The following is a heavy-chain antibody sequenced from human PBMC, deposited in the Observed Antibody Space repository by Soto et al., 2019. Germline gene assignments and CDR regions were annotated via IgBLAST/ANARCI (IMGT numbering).Heavy chain of an antibody. CDR3: AQRRVYCGGVCDAFDI. CDR2: IYWDDDK. V-gene: IGHV2-5*02. D-gene: IGHD2-21*02. Sequence: QITLKESGPTLEKPTQTLTLTCTFSGFSLSTSGVGVGWIRQPPGKPLEWLALIYWDDDKSHSPSLKSRLTITKDISNYLVGLTLASVAPVDKASYYCAQRRVYCGGVCDAFDIWGQGT. J-gene: IGHJ3*02. CDR1: GFSLSTSGVG.